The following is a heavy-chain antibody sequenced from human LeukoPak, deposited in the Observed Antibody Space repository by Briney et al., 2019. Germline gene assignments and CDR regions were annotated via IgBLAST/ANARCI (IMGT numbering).Heavy chain of an antibody. J-gene: IGHJ3*02. CDR2: IIPIFGTA. CDR1: GGTFSSYA. CDR3: ARPLSRHCSSTSCYLPDAFDI. D-gene: IGHD2-2*01. Sequence: GASVKVSCKASGGTFSSYAISWVRQAPGQGLEWMGGIIPIFGTANYAQKFQGRVTITADESTSTAYMELSSPRSEDTAVYYCARPLSRHCSSTSCYLPDAFDIWGQGTMVTVSS. V-gene: IGHV1-69*13.